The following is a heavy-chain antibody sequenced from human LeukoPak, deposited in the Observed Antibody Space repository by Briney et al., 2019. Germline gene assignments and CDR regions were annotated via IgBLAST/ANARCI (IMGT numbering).Heavy chain of an antibody. J-gene: IGHJ5*02. CDR1: GGTFSIYA. CDR2: IIPIFGTA. Sequence: SVKVSFKASGGTFSIYAISWVRQAPGQGLEWMGGIIPIFGTANYAQKFQGRVTITADKSTSTAYMELSSLRSEDTAVYYCARDLGYSEHWFDPWGQGTLVTVSS. CDR3: ARDLGYSEHWFDP. D-gene: IGHD4-11*01. V-gene: IGHV1-69*06.